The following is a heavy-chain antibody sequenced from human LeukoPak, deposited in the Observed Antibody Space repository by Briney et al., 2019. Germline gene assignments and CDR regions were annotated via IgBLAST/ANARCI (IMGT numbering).Heavy chain of an antibody. V-gene: IGHV1-8*01. CDR3: AREDSGTWVFDY. J-gene: IGHJ4*02. CDR1: GYTFTSYD. CDR2: MNPNSGNT. Sequence: ASVKVSCKASGYTFTSYDINWVRQATGQGLEWMGWMNPNSGNTGYAQKFQGRVTMTRNTSISTAYMELSSLRSEDTAVYYCAREDSGTWVFDYWGQGTLVTVSS. D-gene: IGHD6-13*01.